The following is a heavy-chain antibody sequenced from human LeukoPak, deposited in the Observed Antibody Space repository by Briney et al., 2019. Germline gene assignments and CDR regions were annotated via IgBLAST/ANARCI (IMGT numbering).Heavy chain of an antibody. V-gene: IGHV4-34*01. D-gene: IGHD5-18*01. CDR3: ARASESGYSHAFDI. CDR2: INHSGST. CDR1: GGSFSGYY. J-gene: IGHJ3*02. Sequence: SETLSLTCAVYGGSFSGYYWSWIRQPPGKGLEWIGEINHSGSTNYNPSLKSRVTISVGTSKNQFSLKLSSVTAADTAVYYCARASESGYSHAFDIWGQGTMVTVSS.